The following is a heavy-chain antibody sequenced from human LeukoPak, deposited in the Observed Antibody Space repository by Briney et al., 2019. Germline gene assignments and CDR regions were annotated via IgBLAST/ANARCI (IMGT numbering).Heavy chain of an antibody. CDR3: AKNVDTAVYFDY. CDR2: IYSGGST. D-gene: IGHD5-18*01. Sequence: PGGSLRLSCAASGFTVSSNYMSWVRQAPGKGLEWVSVIYSGGSTYYADSVKGRFTISRDNSKNTLYLQMDSLRVEDTAVYYCAKNVDTAVYFDYWGQGTLVTVSS. V-gene: IGHV3-53*01. CDR1: GFTVSSNY. J-gene: IGHJ4*02.